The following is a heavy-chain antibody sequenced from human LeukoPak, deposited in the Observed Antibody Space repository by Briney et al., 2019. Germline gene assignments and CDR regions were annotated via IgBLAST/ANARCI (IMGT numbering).Heavy chain of an antibody. CDR1: GGSFSGYY. CDR3: ARGPERVTIFGVVRFYAFDI. CDR2: INHSGST. Sequence: PSETLSLTCAVYGGSFSGYYWSWIRQPPGKGLEWIGEINHSGSTNYNPSLKSRVTISVDTSKNQFSLKLSSVTAADTAVYYCARGPERVTIFGVVRFYAFDIWGQGTMVTVSS. V-gene: IGHV4-34*01. J-gene: IGHJ3*02. D-gene: IGHD3-3*01.